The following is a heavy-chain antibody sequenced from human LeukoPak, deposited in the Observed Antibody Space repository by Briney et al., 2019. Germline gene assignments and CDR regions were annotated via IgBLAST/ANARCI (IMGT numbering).Heavy chain of an antibody. V-gene: IGHV5-51*01. CDR2: IYPGDSDT. CDR3: ARSTTRRDAFDI. CDR1: XYSXTSXW. Sequence: SXKIXCKGSXYSXTSXWIGWVRQMPGXGLEWMGIIYPGDSDTRYSPSFQGQVTISADKSISTAYLQWSSLKASDTAMYYCARSTTRRDAFDIWGQGTMVTVSS. J-gene: IGHJ3*02. D-gene: IGHD1-26*01.